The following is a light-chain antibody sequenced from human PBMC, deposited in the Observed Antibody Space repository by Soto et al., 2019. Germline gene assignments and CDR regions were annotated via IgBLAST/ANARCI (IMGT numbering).Light chain of an antibody. CDR3: HQYGSSYT. Sequence: EIVLTQSPGTLSLSPGERATLSCRASQSVSSSYLAWYQQKPGQAPRLLIYGASSRATGIPDRFSGSGSGTDFTLTISRLEPEDFLVYYCHQYGSSYTFGQGTKLEIK. V-gene: IGKV3-20*01. J-gene: IGKJ2*01. CDR1: QSVSSSY. CDR2: GAS.